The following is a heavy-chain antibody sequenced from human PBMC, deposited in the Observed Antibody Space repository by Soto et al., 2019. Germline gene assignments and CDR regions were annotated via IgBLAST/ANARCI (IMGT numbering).Heavy chain of an antibody. Sequence: QLQLQESGPGLVKPSETLSLTCTVSGGSISSSSYYWGWIRQPPGKGLEWIGSIYYSGSTYYNPSLKSRVTISVDTSKNQFSLKLSSVTAADTAVYYCARFYGGGRGAFDIWGQGTMVTVSS. J-gene: IGHJ3*02. CDR2: IYYSGST. D-gene: IGHD4-17*01. CDR3: ARFYGGGRGAFDI. CDR1: GGSISSSSYY. V-gene: IGHV4-39*01.